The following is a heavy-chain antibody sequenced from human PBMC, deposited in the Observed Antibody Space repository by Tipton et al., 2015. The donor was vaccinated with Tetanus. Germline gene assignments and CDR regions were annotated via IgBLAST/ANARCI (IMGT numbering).Heavy chain of an antibody. Sequence: TLSLTCSVSGASIRNYYWAWIRQPPERGLEWIGYVHYSGSTNYSPSLRSRVTLSVDTSKSQFSVKVTSVTAADTAVYYCARGYNGYDILTAYPHYFDSWGQGTLVTVSS. J-gene: IGHJ4*02. CDR1: GASIRNYY. V-gene: IGHV4-59*01. D-gene: IGHD3-9*01. CDR3: ARGYNGYDILTAYPHYFDS. CDR2: VHYSGST.